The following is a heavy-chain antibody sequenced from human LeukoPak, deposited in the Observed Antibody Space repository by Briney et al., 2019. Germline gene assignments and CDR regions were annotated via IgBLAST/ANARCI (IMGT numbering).Heavy chain of an antibody. J-gene: IGHJ5*02. CDR1: GFTFDDYG. Sequence: GGSLRLSCAASGFTFDDYGMSWVRQAPGKGLEWVSGINWNGGSTGYADSVKGRFTISRDNAKNSLYLQMNSLRAEDTALYYCARANYYDSGGYPVPFDPWGQGTLVTVSS. CDR3: ARANYYDSGGYPVPFDP. CDR2: INWNGGST. V-gene: IGHV3-20*04. D-gene: IGHD3-22*01.